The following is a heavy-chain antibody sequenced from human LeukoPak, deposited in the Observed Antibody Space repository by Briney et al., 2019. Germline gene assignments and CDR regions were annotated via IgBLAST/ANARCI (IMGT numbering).Heavy chain of an antibody. J-gene: IGHJ4*02. V-gene: IGHV3-66*01. Sequence: PGGSLRLSCAASGFTVSSYYMSWVRQAPGKGLEWVSVIYSGGSTYYADSVKGRFTISRDNSKNTLYLQMNSLRAEDTAVYYCARENRRIAAAGFYDYWGQGTLVTVSS. CDR1: GFTVSSYY. CDR2: IYSGGST. CDR3: ARENRRIAAAGFYDY. D-gene: IGHD6-13*01.